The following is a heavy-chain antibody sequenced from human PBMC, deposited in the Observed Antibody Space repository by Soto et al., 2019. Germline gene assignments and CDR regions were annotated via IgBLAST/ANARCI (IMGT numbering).Heavy chain of an antibody. V-gene: IGHV3-23*01. CDR1: GFTFSGYA. D-gene: IGHD3-16*02. Sequence: GGSLRLSCAASGFTFSGYAMSWVRQAPGKGLEWVSGLSGGGGTLYADSVKGRFTISRDNSKNTLYLQMNSLRAEDAAIYYCAKEKDYDYVWGSSRYTSDYWGQGTLVTVSS. J-gene: IGHJ4*02. CDR2: LSGGGGT. CDR3: AKEKDYDYVWGSSRYTSDY.